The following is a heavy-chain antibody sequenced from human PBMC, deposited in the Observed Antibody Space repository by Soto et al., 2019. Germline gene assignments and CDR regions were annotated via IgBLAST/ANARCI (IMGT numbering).Heavy chain of an antibody. D-gene: IGHD4-17*01. V-gene: IGHV4-59*08. CDR2: IYYSGST. CDR3: ARRYGDYFDF. J-gene: IGHJ4*02. Sequence: WRRIRQPPGKGLEWIGYIYYSGSTNYNPSLKSRVTISVDTSKNQFSLKLSSVTAADTAVYYCARRYGDYFDFWGQGTLVTVSS.